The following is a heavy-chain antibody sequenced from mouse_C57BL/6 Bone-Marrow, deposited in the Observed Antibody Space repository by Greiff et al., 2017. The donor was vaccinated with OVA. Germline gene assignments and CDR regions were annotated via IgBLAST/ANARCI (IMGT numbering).Heavy chain of an antibody. D-gene: IGHD2-3*01. J-gene: IGHJ3*01. Sequence: VQLQQSGAELVRPGASVKLSCTASGFNIKDDYMHWVKQRPEQGLEWIGWIDPENGDTEYASKFQGKATITADTSSNTAYLQLSSLTSEDTAGYYCTTRWLLQTFAYWGQGTLVTVSA. CDR3: TTRWLLQTFAY. V-gene: IGHV14-4*01. CDR2: IDPENGDT. CDR1: GFNIKDDY.